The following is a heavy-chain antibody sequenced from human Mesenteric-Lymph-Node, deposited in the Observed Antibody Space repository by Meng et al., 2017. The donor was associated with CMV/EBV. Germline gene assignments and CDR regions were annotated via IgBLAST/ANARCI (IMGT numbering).Heavy chain of an antibody. Sequence: GESLKISCAASGFSFRDSYMNWVRQAPGKGLEWVSGIGASGYKTYYADSVKGRFSISRDNSKNTVNLQMNSLRADDTAAYYCAKDRASSNWPQGMDVWGQGTTVTVSS. V-gene: IGHV3-23*01. CDR1: GFSFRDSY. CDR3: AKDRASSNWPQGMDV. CDR2: IGASGYKT. D-gene: IGHD6-13*01. J-gene: IGHJ6*02.